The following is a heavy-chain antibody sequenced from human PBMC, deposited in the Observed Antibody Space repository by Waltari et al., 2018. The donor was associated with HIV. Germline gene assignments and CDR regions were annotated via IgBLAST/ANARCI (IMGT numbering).Heavy chain of an antibody. CDR2: IGTAGDT. V-gene: IGHV3-13*01. J-gene: IGHJ4*02. Sequence: EVQLVESGGGLVQPGGSLRLSCAASGFTFSSYDMHWVRQATGKGLEWVSAIGTAGDTYYPGSVKGRFTISRENAKNSLYLQMNSLRAGDTAVYYCARAAAGTAGGHLFDYWGQGTLVTVSS. CDR1: GFTFSSYD. D-gene: IGHD6-13*01. CDR3: ARAAAGTAGGHLFDY.